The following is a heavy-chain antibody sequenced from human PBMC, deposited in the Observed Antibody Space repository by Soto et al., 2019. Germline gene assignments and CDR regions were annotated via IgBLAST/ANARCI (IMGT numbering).Heavy chain of an antibody. Sequence: PGGSLRLSCAASGFTFSSYEMNWVRQAPGKGLEWVSYISSSGSTIYYADSVKGRFTISRDNAKNSLYLQMNSLRAEDTAVYYCARVSYGGNFGYWGQGXLVTVSS. J-gene: IGHJ4*02. CDR2: ISSSGSTI. V-gene: IGHV3-48*03. CDR3: ARVSYGGNFGY. D-gene: IGHD4-17*01. CDR1: GFTFSSYE.